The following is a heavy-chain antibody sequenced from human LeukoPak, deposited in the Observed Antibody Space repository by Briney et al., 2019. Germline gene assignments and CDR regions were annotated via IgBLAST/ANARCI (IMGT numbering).Heavy chain of an antibody. J-gene: IGHJ3*02. CDR3: ARGPPTADIVVVVADLAGAFDI. Sequence: SETLSLTCTVSGGSITSSDHYWGWIRQPPGEGLEWIGSIYYSGNTYHNPSLKSRVTMSVDTSKNQFSLKLNSVTATDTAMYYCARGPPTADIVVVVADLAGAFDIWGQGTMVTVSS. V-gene: IGHV4-39*01. CDR2: IYYSGNT. D-gene: IGHD2-15*01. CDR1: GGSITSSDHY.